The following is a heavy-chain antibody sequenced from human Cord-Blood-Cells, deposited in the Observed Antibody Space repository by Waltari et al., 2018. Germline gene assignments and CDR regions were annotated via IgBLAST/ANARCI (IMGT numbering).Heavy chain of an antibody. D-gene: IGHD2-8*01. J-gene: IGHJ6*02. CDR3: ARTAGVSYYYGMDV. Sequence: EVQLVESGGGLVQPGFTVSSNYMSWVRQAPGKGLEWVSVIYSGGSKYYASAVKGRFTISRHNSKNPLYLQMNSLRAEDTAVYYCARTAGVSYYYGMDVWGQGTTVTVAS. CDR1: FTVSSNY. V-gene: IGHV3-53*04. CDR2: IYSGGSK.